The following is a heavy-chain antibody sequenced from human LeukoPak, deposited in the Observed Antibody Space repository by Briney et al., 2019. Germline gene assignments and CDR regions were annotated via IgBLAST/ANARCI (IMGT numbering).Heavy chain of an antibody. V-gene: IGHV3-74*03. CDR2: ISPDGSTT. Sequence: GGSLRLSCIASQFTFKNYWMHWVRQAPGRGLEWLSYISPDGSTTTYADSVRGRFTISRDNAKNTLYLQMNSLRAEDTAVYFCATAWSYWGQGILVTVSS. D-gene: IGHD2-21*02. CDR3: ATAWSY. CDR1: QFTFKNYW. J-gene: IGHJ4*02.